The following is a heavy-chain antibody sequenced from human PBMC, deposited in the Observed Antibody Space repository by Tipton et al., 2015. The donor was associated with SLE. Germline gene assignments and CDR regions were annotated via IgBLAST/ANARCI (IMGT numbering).Heavy chain of an antibody. D-gene: IGHD2-15*01. V-gene: IGHV4-34*01. CDR2: INHSGST. Sequence: TLSLTCAVYGGSFSGYYWSWIRQPPGKELEWIGEINHSGSTNYNPSLKSRVTISVDTSKNQFSLKLSSVTAADTAVYYCARGVVVAAGWFDPWGQGTLVTVSS. CDR3: ARGVVVAAGWFDP. J-gene: IGHJ5*02. CDR1: GGSFSGYY.